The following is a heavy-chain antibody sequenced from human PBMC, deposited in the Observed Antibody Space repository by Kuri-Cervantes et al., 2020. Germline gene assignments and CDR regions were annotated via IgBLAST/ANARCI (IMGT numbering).Heavy chain of an antibody. Sequence: GESLKISCAASGFTFSSHVMHWVRQSSGKGPEWLAVISTDGTKAYHADSVKGRFTISRDNSKNTLYLQMNSLRAEDTAVYYCARERRASSSLPYDAFDIWGQGTMVTVSS. CDR1: GFTFSSHV. CDR2: ISTDGTKA. D-gene: IGHD6-13*01. J-gene: IGHJ3*02. V-gene: IGHV3-30*07. CDR3: ARERRASSSLPYDAFDI.